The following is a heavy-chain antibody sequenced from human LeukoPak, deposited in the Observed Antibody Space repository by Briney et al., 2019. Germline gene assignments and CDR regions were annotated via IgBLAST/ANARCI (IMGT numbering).Heavy chain of an antibody. Sequence: GESLRLSCVASGFPFSSYWMTWVRQAPGKGPEWVSYISSSSSTIYYADSVKGRFTISRDNAKNSLYLQMNSLRAEDTAVYYCAREPAYCGGDCYPTWGQGTLVTVSS. V-gene: IGHV3-48*01. CDR1: GFPFSSYW. J-gene: IGHJ5*02. CDR3: AREPAYCGGDCYPT. D-gene: IGHD2-21*02. CDR2: ISSSSSTI.